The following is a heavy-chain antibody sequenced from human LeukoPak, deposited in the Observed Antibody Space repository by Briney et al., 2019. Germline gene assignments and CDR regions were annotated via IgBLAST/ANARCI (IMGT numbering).Heavy chain of an antibody. CDR1: GFTFSSYA. CDR2: ISASGGST. Sequence: GGSLRLSCAASGFTFSSYAMTWVRQAPGKGLEWVSAISASGGSTYYADSVKGRFTISRDNSKNTLYLQMNSLRAEDTAVYYCAKLLRREGYFDYWGQGTLVTVSS. CDR3: AKLLRREGYFDY. D-gene: IGHD2/OR15-2a*01. J-gene: IGHJ4*02. V-gene: IGHV3-23*01.